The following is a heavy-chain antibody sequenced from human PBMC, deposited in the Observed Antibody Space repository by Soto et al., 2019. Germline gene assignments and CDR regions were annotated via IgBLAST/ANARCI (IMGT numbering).Heavy chain of an antibody. D-gene: IGHD6-25*01. CDR3: ARAHVRLQLGSSDY. J-gene: IGHJ4*02. CDR2: TNPKSGVT. CDR1: GYSFTGYF. V-gene: IGHV1-2*02. Sequence: QVQLVQSGAEVKKPGASVKVSCKASGYSFTGYFMHWVRQVPGQGLEWMGWTNPKSGVTKYPQKFQGRVTMTRDTSIITAYMELTRLRSDDTAVYYCARAHVRLQLGSSDYWGQGTLVTVSS.